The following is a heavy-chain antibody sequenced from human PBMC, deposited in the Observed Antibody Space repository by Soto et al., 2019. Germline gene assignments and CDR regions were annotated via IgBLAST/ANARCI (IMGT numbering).Heavy chain of an antibody. Sequence: PGESLKISCKGSGYSFTSYWIGWVRQMPGKGLEWMGIIYPGDSDTRYSPSFQGQVTISADKSISTAYLQWSSLKASDTAMYYCARQRGEQWLGTNDYYYGMDVWGQGTTVTVSS. V-gene: IGHV5-51*01. CDR1: GYSFTSYW. J-gene: IGHJ6*02. D-gene: IGHD6-19*01. CDR2: IYPGDSDT. CDR3: ARQRGEQWLGTNDYYYGMDV.